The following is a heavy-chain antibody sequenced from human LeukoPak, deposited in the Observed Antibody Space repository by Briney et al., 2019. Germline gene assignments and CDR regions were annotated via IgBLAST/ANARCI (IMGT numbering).Heavy chain of an antibody. CDR3: ARGAVEWLFDYDYYYMDV. J-gene: IGHJ6*03. D-gene: IGHD3-3*01. CDR2: VYYNGGT. Sequence: SETLSLTCSISGDSISSYYWNWLRQPPGKELEWIGYVYYNGGTNYNPSLKSRGTLSVDTSKNEFSLKLNSATAADTALYYCARGAVEWLFDYDYYYMDVWGKGTTVIVSS. CDR1: GDSISSYY. V-gene: IGHV4-59*01.